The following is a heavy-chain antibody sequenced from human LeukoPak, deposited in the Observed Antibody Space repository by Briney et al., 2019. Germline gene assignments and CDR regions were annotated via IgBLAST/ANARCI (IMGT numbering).Heavy chain of an antibody. CDR3: ARGRANLVSHAFDI. D-gene: IGHD3-9*01. J-gene: IGHJ3*02. CDR2: IYYSGTT. Sequence: SETLSLTCSVSGDSISSTSYYWGWIRQPPGKGLEWIGNIYYSGTTSYNPSLKSRVTISVATPKNQFSLRLSSVTAADTAVYYCARGRANLVSHAFDIWGQGTVVTVSS. V-gene: IGHV4-39*07. CDR1: GDSISSTSYY.